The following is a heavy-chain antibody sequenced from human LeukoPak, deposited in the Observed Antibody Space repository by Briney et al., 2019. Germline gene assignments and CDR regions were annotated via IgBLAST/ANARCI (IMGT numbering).Heavy chain of an antibody. Sequence: GASVKVSCKFPDYRLTIFGVSWVRQAPGQGLGWIGLSIGYSGGGNCAQELQERITMTTDLSTSTVYMELKSLTSDDTAIYYCARGKTIDYWGQRTPVTVSS. V-gene: IGHV1-18*01. CDR2: SIGYSGGG. CDR1: DYRLTIFG. J-gene: IGHJ4*02. CDR3: ARGKTIDY. D-gene: IGHD1-1*01.